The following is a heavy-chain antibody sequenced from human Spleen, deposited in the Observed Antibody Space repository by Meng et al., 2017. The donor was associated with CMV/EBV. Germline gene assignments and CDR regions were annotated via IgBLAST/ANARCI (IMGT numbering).Heavy chain of an antibody. J-gene: IGHJ4*02. Sequence: GQRQGSGAGLGKPSEPLSLTCAVNGGSLSGAYWNWIRQPPGKGLEWIGEIIHGGSPSYNPSLKSRVTISIDTSKNQLSLMLSSVTAADTAVYYCARRPTGIDYWGQGTLVTVSS. CDR3: ARRPTGIDY. V-gene: IGHV4-34*12. CDR2: IIHGGSP. D-gene: IGHD2-8*02. CDR1: GGSLSGAY.